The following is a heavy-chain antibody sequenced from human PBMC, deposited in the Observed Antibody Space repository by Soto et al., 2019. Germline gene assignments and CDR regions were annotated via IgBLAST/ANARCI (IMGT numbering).Heavy chain of an antibody. CDR2: ISGSGGST. Sequence: EVQLLESGGGLVQPGGSLRLSCAASGFTFSSYAMSWVRQAPGKGLEWVSAISGSGGSTYYADSVKGRFTISRGNSKNMLYLQMNSLRAEDTAVYYCAKTMDVLRFLEWLGYGEVDYWGQGTLFTVSS. CDR3: AKTMDVLRFLEWLGYGEVDY. V-gene: IGHV3-23*01. CDR1: GFTFSSYA. J-gene: IGHJ4*02. D-gene: IGHD3-3*01.